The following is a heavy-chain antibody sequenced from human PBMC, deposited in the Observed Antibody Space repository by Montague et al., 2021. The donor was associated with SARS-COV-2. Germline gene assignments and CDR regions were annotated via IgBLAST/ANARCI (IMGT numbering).Heavy chain of an antibody. CDR1: GFTFSDYY. V-gene: IGHV3-11*01. D-gene: IGHD4-23*01. CDR2: ISATGSTI. J-gene: IGHJ4*02. CDR3: VKALMTYGGNSPVDQ. Sequence: SLRLSCAASGFTFSDYYMHWIRQAPGKGLEWISYISATGSTIYYADSVKGRFAVSRDNTKNSLYLQMNSLRDEDTAVYYCVKALMTYGGNSPVDQWGQGTLVTVSS.